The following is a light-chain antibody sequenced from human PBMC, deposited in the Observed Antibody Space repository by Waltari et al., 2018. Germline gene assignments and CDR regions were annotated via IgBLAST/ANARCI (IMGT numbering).Light chain of an antibody. V-gene: IGKV1-39*01. J-gene: IGKJ1*01. Sequence: DIQMTQSPSSLPASEGDRVTITCRASQTISSHLNWYQQKPGKAPKLLIYATSTLQSGVPSRFSGTASGTDFTLTISSLQPEDFASYFCQQTYSTPRTFGQGTKVEIK. CDR3: QQTYSTPRT. CDR1: QTISSH. CDR2: ATS.